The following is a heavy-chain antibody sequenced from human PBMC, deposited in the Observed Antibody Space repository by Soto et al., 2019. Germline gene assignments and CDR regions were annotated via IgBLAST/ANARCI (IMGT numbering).Heavy chain of an antibody. Sequence: PGESLKISCKGSGYTLTDYWIGWVRQLPGKGLEWMGIIYPGDSDPRYSPSFQGHVTITVDKSTSTAYLQCNTLKASDTAMYYCARHISTFRYYYYAMDVWGQGTTVTVSS. CDR1: GYTLTDYW. CDR2: IYPGDSDP. D-gene: IGHD2-2*01. CDR3: ARHISTFRYYYYAMDV. V-gene: IGHV5-51*01. J-gene: IGHJ6*02.